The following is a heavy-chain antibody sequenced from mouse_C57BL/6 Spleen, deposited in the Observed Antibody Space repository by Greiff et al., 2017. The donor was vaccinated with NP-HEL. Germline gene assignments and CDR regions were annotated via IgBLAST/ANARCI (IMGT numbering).Heavy chain of an antibody. V-gene: IGHV1-62-2*01. J-gene: IGHJ1*03. CDR2: FYPGSGSI. D-gene: IGHD1-1*01. CDR3: ARHEIHYYGSSLSYWYFDV. CDR1: GYTFTEYT. Sequence: QVQLKQSGAELVKPGASVKLSCKASGYTFTEYTIHWVKQRSGQGLEWIGWFYPGSGSIKYNEKFKDKATLTADKSSSTVYMELSRLTSEDSAVYFCARHEIHYYGSSLSYWYFDVWGTGTTVTVSS.